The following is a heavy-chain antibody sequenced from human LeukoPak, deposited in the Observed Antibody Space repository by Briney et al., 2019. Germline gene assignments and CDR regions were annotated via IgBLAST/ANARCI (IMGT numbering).Heavy chain of an antibody. V-gene: IGHV4-34*01. CDR1: GVSFGGYF. D-gene: IGHD3-22*01. Sequence: TSETLSLTCSAYGVSFGGYFWSWIRQPPGEGLEWIGEVNHSGSTNYNPSLKSRVTISVDTSRTQFSLNLRSVTAADTAVYYCARGPPLAYYGTGGYYFFDYWGQGILVTASP. CDR3: ARGPPLAYYGTGGYYFFDY. J-gene: IGHJ4*02. CDR2: VNHSGST.